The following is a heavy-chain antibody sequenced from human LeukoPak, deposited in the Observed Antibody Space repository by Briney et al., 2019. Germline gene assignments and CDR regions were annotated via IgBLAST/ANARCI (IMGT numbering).Heavy chain of an antibody. CDR2: IYYSGGT. Sequence: SETLSLTCTVSGGSMSNYHWSWIRQPPGKGLEWIGYIYYSGGTSYNPSLKSRVTISVDTSKNQFSLKLSSVTAADTAVYYCARFRVGSGWYFDYWGQGTLVTVSS. V-gene: IGHV4-59*08. CDR3: ARFRVGSGWYFDY. D-gene: IGHD6-19*01. CDR1: GGSMSNYH. J-gene: IGHJ4*02.